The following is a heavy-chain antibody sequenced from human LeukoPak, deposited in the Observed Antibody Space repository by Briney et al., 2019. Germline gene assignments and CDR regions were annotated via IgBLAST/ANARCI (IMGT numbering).Heavy chain of an antibody. CDR3: AKSSDGSTSFDQ. CDR1: GFTFSSYG. Sequence: PGGSLRLSCAASGFTFSSYGMHWVRQAPGKGLEWVSGISDSGGTTYYVDSVKGRFTISRDNSKNTLYLQINSLRAEDMALYYCAKSSDGSTSFDQWGQGTLVTVSS. CDR2: ISDSGGTT. V-gene: IGHV3-23*01. J-gene: IGHJ4*02. D-gene: IGHD2-2*01.